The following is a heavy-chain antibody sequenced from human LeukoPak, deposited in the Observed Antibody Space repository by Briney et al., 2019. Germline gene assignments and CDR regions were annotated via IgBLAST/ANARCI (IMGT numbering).Heavy chain of an antibody. D-gene: IGHD2-2*02. J-gene: IGHJ6*02. CDR3: AREGILGYCSSTSCYRIDYGMDV. CDR2: IYYSGST. V-gene: IGHV4-59*12. Sequence: PSETLSLTCTVSDGFISSYYWNWIRQPPGKGLEWIGYIYYSGSTYYNPSLKSRVTISVDTSKNQFSLKLSSVTAADTAVYYCAREGILGYCSSTSCYRIDYGMDVWGQGTTVTVSS. CDR1: DGFISSYY.